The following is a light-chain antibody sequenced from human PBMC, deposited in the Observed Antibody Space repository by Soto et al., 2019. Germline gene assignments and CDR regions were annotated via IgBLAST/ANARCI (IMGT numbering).Light chain of an antibody. CDR3: QQYNNRLLLT. CDR1: QSVTNR. V-gene: IGKV3D-15*01. Sequence: EIVMTQSPVTLSVSPGERATLSCRASQSVTNRLAWYHQKPGQAPRLLMYGASTRPTGIPARFSGSGFGTEFTLTISSLQSEDSGIYYCQQYNNRLLLTFGGGTKVEIQ. CDR2: GAS. J-gene: IGKJ4*01.